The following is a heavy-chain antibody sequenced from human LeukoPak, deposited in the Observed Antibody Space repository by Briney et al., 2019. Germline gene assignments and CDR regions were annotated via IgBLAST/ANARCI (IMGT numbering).Heavy chain of an antibody. J-gene: IGHJ4*02. CDR2: ISSSSSYI. V-gene: IGHV3-21*01. Sequence: PGGSLRLSCAASGFTFSSYSMNWVRQAPGKGLEWVSSISSSSSYIYYADSVKGRFTISRDNAKNSLYLQMNSLRAEDTAVYYCARGLTVTNSYYFDYWGQGTLVTVSS. D-gene: IGHD4-11*01. CDR3: ARGLTVTNSYYFDY. CDR1: GFTFSSYS.